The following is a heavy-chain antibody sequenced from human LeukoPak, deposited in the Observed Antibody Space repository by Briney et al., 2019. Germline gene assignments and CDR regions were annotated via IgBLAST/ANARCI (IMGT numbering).Heavy chain of an antibody. CDR1: GFTFISYA. CDR2: ISYDGSNK. D-gene: IGHD2-2*01. J-gene: IGHJ4*02. CDR3: ASSTQISKYADY. Sequence: GGSLRLSCAAPGFTFISYAVHWVRQAPGKGLEWVAIISYDGSNKEYADSVKGRFTISRDNSKNTLYLQVNSLRAEDTAVYYCASSTQISKYADYWGQGALVTVSS. V-gene: IGHV3-30*03.